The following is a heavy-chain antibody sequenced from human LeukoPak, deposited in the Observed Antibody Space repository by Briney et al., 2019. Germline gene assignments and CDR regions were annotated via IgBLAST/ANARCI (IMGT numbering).Heavy chain of an antibody. V-gene: IGHV4-4*02. CDR1: GASLSSSNW. D-gene: IGHD5-12*01. CDR2: IHHTGNT. Sequence: SETLSLTCAVSGASLSSSNWWSWVRQSPGKGLEWIGEIHHTGNTMYNPYLQSRVTMLVDKSKNQFSLELRSVTAADTAVYYCAKDLGGDVVATSDYWGQGTLVTVSS. J-gene: IGHJ4*02. CDR3: AKDLGGDVVATSDY.